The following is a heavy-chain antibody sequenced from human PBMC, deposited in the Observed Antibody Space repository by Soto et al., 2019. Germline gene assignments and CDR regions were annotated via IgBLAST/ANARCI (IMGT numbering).Heavy chain of an antibody. CDR1: GFTFSSYG. Sequence: QVQLVESGGGVVQPGRSLRLSCAASGFTFSSYGMHWVRQAPGKGLEWVAVISYDGSNKYYADSVKGRFTISRDNSKHTLYLQMNSLRAEDTAVYYCAKSVQILYGYYYGMDVWGQGTTVTVSS. CDR2: ISYDGSNK. J-gene: IGHJ6*02. D-gene: IGHD2-8*01. CDR3: AKSVQILYGYYYGMDV. V-gene: IGHV3-30*18.